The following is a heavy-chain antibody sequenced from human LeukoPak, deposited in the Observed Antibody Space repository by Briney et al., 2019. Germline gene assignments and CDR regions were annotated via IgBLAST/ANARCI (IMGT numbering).Heavy chain of an antibody. CDR2: ISSSGDTI. Sequence: PGGSLRLSCAASGFTFSDYYMSWIRQAPGKGLEWISYISSSGDTIFYADSVKGRFTISRDNAKNSLYLQMNSLRADDTAVYYCARGYSYGYDGYPPFDYWGQGTLVTVSS. D-gene: IGHD5-18*01. J-gene: IGHJ4*02. CDR1: GFTFSDYY. CDR3: ARGYSYGYDGYPPFDY. V-gene: IGHV3-11*01.